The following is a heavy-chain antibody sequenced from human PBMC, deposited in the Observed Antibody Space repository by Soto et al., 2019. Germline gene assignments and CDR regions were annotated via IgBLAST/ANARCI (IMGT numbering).Heavy chain of an antibody. V-gene: IGHV4-39*01. CDR2: IYYSGST. CDR3: ACIFSGGYGYGFYYYGMDV. Sequence: SETLSLTCTVSGGSISSSTYYWGWIRQPPGKGLEWIGSIYYSGSTYYNPSLKSRVTISVDTSKNQFSLKLSSVTAADTAVYYCACIFSGGYGYGFYYYGMDVWGQGTTVT. J-gene: IGHJ6*02. CDR1: GGSISSSTYY. D-gene: IGHD5-18*01.